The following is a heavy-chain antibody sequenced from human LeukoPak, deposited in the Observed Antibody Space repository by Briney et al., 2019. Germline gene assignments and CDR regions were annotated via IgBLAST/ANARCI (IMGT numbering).Heavy chain of an antibody. Sequence: NTSETLSLTCAVYGGSFSGYYWSWIRQPPGKGLEWIGEINHSGSTNYNPSLKSRVTISVDTSKNQFSLKLSSVTAADTAVYYCARAAHNHKVDYWGQGTLVTVSS. J-gene: IGHJ4*02. D-gene: IGHD1-1*01. V-gene: IGHV4-34*01. CDR3: ARAAHNHKVDY. CDR2: INHSGST. CDR1: GGSFSGYY.